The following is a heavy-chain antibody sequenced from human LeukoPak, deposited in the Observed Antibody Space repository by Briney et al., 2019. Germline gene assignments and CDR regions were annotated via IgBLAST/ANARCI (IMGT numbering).Heavy chain of an antibody. J-gene: IGHJ4*02. D-gene: IGHD4-23*01. CDR3: ARDLDYGGNSGFDY. V-gene: IGHV3-21*01. CDR1: GFTFSSYS. CDR2: ISSSSSYI. Sequence: GGSLRPSCAASGFTFSSYSMNWVRQAPGKGLEWVSSISSSSSYIYYADSVKGRFTISRDNAKNSLYLQMNSLRAEDTAVYYCARDLDYGGNSGFDYWGQGTLVTVSS.